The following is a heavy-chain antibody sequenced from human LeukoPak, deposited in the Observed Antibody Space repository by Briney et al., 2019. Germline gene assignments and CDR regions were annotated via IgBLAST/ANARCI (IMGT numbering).Heavy chain of an antibody. V-gene: IGHV3-30*04. CDR3: AKDGAHSGSPFFDY. CDR1: GFTFSSYA. J-gene: IGHJ4*02. D-gene: IGHD1-26*01. CDR2: ISYDGSNK. Sequence: GRSLRLSCAASGFTFSSYAMHWVRQAPGKGLEWVAVISYDGSNKYYADSVKGRFTISRDNSKNTLYLQMNSLRAEDTAVYYCAKDGAHSGSPFFDYWGQGTLVTVSS.